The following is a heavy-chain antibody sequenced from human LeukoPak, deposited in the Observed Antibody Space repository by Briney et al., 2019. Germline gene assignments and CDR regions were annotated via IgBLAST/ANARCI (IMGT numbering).Heavy chain of an antibody. CDR3: ARQNSGSYSWYNWFDP. V-gene: IGHV4-4*07. CDR1: GGSISSYY. J-gene: IGHJ5*02. Sequence: SETLSLTCIVSGGSISSYYWSWIRQPAGKGLEWIGRIYTSGSTNYNPSLKSRVTMSVDTSKNQFSLKLSSVTAADTAVYYCARQNSGSYSWYNWFDPWGQGTLVTVSS. D-gene: IGHD1-26*01. CDR2: IYTSGST.